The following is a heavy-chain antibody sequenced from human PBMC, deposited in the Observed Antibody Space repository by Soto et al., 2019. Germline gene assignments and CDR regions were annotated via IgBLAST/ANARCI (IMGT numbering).Heavy chain of an antibody. V-gene: IGHV2-5*02. CDR3: AREMYYSTYFDS. J-gene: IGHJ4*02. CDR2: IYWDDDH. CDR1: GFSLSSNGVG. Sequence: QITLRESGPALVRPTQTLTLTCSFSGFSLSSNGVGVGWIRQPPGKALEWLALIYWDDDHRYSPSLKTRLTIXKXTAKNQVVLTMTNLDPVDTATYYCAREMYYSTYFDSWGQGTLVTVSS. D-gene: IGHD3-10*01.